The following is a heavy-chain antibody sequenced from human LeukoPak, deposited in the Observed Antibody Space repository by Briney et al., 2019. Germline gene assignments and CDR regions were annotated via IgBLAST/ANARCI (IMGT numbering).Heavy chain of an antibody. CDR2: INHNGNVN. CDR1: GFTFSSYW. V-gene: IGHV3-7*03. J-gene: IGHJ3*02. D-gene: IGHD6-19*01. Sequence: GGSLRLSCAASGFTFSSYWMNWARQAPGKGLEWVASINHNGNVNYYVDSVKGRFTISRDNAKNSLYLQMSNLRAEDTAVYYCARSGFPGIAVAGSSGAFDIWGQGTMVTVSS. CDR3: ARSGFPGIAVAGSSGAFDI.